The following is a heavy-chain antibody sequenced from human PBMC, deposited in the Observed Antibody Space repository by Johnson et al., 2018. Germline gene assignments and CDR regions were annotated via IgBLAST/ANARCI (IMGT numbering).Heavy chain of an antibody. Sequence: EVQLVESGGGLVKPGRSLRLSCTASGFTFGDYAMSWFRQAPGKGLEWVGFIRSKAYGGTTEYAASVKGRFTISRDDSKSIAYLQMNSLKTEDTAVYYFTRTNEDYYYGMDVWGQGTTVTVSS. CDR3: TRTNEDYYYGMDV. J-gene: IGHJ6*02. CDR1: GFTFGDYA. CDR2: IRSKAYGGTT. V-gene: IGHV3-49*05.